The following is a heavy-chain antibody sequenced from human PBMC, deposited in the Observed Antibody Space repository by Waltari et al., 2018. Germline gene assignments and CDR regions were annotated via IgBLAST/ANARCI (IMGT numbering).Heavy chain of an antibody. CDR1: GYSISSGYY. D-gene: IGHD1-26*01. V-gene: IGHV4-38-2*02. CDR3: ARYLSGLRYHYYYMDV. J-gene: IGHJ6*03. Sequence: QVQLQESGPGLVKPSETLSLTCTVSGYSISSGYYWGWIRQPPGKGLEWIGSIYHSGSTYYNPSLKSRVTISVDTSKNQFSLKLSSVTAADTAVYYCARYLSGLRYHYYYMDVWDKGTTVTVSS. CDR2: IYHSGST.